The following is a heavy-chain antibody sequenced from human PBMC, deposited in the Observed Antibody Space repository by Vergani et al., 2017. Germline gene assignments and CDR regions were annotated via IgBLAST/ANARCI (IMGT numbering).Heavy chain of an antibody. Sequence: QVQLVQSGAEVKKPGSSVKVSCKASGYTFTSYGISWVRQAPGQGLEWMGWIIPILGIANYAQKFQGRVTITADKSTSTAYMELSSLRSEDTAVYYCARAGYCSSTSCYSSYYYYGMDVWGQGTTVTVSS. J-gene: IGHJ6*02. V-gene: IGHV1-69*04. CDR3: ARAGYCSSTSCYSSYYYYGMDV. D-gene: IGHD2-2*03. CDR2: IIPILGIA. CDR1: GYTFTSYG.